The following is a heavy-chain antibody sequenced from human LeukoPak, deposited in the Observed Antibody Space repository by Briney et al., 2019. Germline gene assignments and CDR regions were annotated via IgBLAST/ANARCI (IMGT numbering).Heavy chain of an antibody. Sequence: PGGSLRLSCAASGFTFSSHGMHWVRQAPGKGLEWVAFIRYDGSNKYYADSVKGRFTISRDNSKNTLYLQMNSLRAEDTAVYYCAKDSEELIEWLVQYNFNSNFQHWGQGTLVTVSS. D-gene: IGHD6-19*01. J-gene: IGHJ1*01. CDR1: GFTFSSHG. CDR3: AKDSEELIEWLVQYNFNSNFQH. CDR2: IRYDGSNK. V-gene: IGHV3-30*02.